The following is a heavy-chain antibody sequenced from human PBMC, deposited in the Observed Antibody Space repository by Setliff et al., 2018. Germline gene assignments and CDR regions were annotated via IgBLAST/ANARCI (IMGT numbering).Heavy chain of an antibody. CDR1: GGSVTSYY. D-gene: IGHD1-1*01. Sequence: SETLSLTCTVSGGSVTSYYWSWIRQAAGKGLEWVGRISSNGRTNYNPSLKGRLTISVDTAQNQFSLMLTSVTAADTAVYYCARTGTYRYFDYWGQGALVTVSS. V-gene: IGHV4-4*07. CDR2: ISSNGRT. CDR3: ARTGTYRYFDY. J-gene: IGHJ4*02.